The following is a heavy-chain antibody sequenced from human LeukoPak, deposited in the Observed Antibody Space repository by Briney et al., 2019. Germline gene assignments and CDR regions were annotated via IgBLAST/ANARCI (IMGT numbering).Heavy chain of an antibody. CDR1: GYTFTSYY. CDR3: ARCLPTYYDFWSGYSNYYYYYYMDV. J-gene: IGHJ6*03. V-gene: IGHV1-18*04. D-gene: IGHD3-3*01. CDR2: ISAYNGNT. Sequence: GASVKVSCKASGYTFTSYYMHWVRQAPGQGLEWMGWISAYNGNTNYARKLQGRVTMTTDTSTSTAYMELRSLRSDDTAVYYCARCLPTYYDFWSGYSNYYYYYYMDVWGKGTTVTVSS.